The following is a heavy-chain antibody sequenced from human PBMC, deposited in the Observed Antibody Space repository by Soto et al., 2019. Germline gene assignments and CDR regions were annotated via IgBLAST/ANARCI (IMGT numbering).Heavy chain of an antibody. D-gene: IGHD1-26*01. V-gene: IGHV3-48*01. CDR3: ARGAYSGSYYDWFDP. J-gene: IGHJ5*02. CDR1: GFTFSSYS. Sequence: GGSMRLSCAASGFTFSSYSMNWVRQAPGKGLEWVSYISSSSSTIYYADSVKGRFTISRDNAKNSLYLQMNSLRAEDTAVYYCARGAYSGSYYDWFDPWGQGTLVTVSS. CDR2: ISSSSSTI.